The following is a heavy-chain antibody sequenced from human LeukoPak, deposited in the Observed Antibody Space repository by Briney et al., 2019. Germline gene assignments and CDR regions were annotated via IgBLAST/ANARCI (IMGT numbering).Heavy chain of an antibody. CDR3: ARGVPYPYYDFWSGYQYYYYYMDV. J-gene: IGHJ6*03. V-gene: IGHV4-59*01. D-gene: IGHD3-3*01. Sequence: SETLSLTCTVSGGSISSYYWSWIRQPPGKGLEWIGYIYYSGSTNYNPSLKSRVTISVDTSKNQFSLKLSSVTAADTAVYYCARGVPYPYYDFWSGYQYYYYYMDVWGKGTTATVSS. CDR2: IYYSGST. CDR1: GGSISSYY.